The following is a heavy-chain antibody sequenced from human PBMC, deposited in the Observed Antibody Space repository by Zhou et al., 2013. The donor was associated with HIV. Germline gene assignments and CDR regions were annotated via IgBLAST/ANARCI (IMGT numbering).Heavy chain of an antibody. J-gene: IGHJ6*02. CDR2: VIPLIGTT. CDR1: GYTFNRFP. D-gene: IGHD3-22*01. Sequence: QVQLVQSGAEVRRPGSSVKVPCLTSGYTFNRFPINWLRQVPGQGLEWMAVVIPLIGTTHYAPKFEGRLTVSTAASATTAYMELRNLTADDTALYFCAREAYDDTSHQFLVDYFYAMDVWGQGTVVLVSS. CDR3: AREAYDDTSHQFLVDYFYAMDV. V-gene: IGHV1-69*05.